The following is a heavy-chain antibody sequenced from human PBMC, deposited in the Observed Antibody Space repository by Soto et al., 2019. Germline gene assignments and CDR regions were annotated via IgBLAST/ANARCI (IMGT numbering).Heavy chain of an antibody. CDR3: ARGYHGNFDF. V-gene: IGHV3-21*01. CDR1: GFTFSSYS. J-gene: IGHJ4*02. Sequence: EVQLVESGGGLVKPGGSLRLSCAASGFTFSSYSMNWVRQAPGKGLEWVSSISSGSSYIYYADSVKGRFTISRDNAKNSLRLQMNSLRVEDTAVYYCARGYHGNFDFWGQGTLVIVSS. CDR2: ISSGSSYI. D-gene: IGHD3-16*02.